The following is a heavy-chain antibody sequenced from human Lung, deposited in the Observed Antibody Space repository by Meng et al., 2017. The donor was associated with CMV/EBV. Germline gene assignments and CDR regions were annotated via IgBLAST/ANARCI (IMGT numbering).Heavy chain of an antibody. CDR2: IYYSGST. J-gene: IGHJ4*02. D-gene: IGHD6-13*01. CDR3: ARLTRSWYYFDY. V-gene: IGHV4-39*01. CDR1: GGSISSSSYY. Sequence: VSGGSISSSSYYWGWIHQPPGKGLEWIGSIYYSGSTYYNPSLKSRVTISVDTSKNQFSLKLSSVTAADTAVYYCARLTRSWYYFDYWGQGTLVTVSS.